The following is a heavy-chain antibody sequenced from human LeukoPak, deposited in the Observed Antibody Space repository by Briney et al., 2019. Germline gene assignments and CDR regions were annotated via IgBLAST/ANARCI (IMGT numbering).Heavy chain of an antibody. V-gene: IGHV3-11*04. Sequence: GGSLRLSCAASGFTFSDYYMSWIRQAPGKGLEWVSYISSSGSTIYYADSVKGRFTISRDNAKNSLYLQMNSLRAEDTAVYYCARDQHDIVVVPAAIYSHYYYYYYMDVWGKGTTVTISS. CDR1: GFTFSDYY. J-gene: IGHJ6*03. CDR3: ARDQHDIVVVPAAIYSHYYYYYYMDV. D-gene: IGHD2-2*01. CDR2: ISSSGSTI.